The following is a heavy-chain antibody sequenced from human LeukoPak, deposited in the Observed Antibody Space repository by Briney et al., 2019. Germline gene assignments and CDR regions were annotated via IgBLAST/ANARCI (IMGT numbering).Heavy chain of an antibody. V-gene: IGHV3-11*04. J-gene: IGHJ2*01. CDR2: ISSSGSTI. CDR3: ARSGNTGRNWHFDL. Sequence: GGSLRLSCAASGFTFSDYYMSWIRQAPGKGLEWISYISSSGSTIYYADSVKGRFTISRDNAKNSLYLQMNSLRAEDTAVYYCARSGNTGRNWHFDLWGRGTLVTVSS. D-gene: IGHD3-10*01. CDR1: GFTFSDYY.